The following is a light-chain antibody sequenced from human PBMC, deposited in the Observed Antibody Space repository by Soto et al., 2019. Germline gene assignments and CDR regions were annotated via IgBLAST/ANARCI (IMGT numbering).Light chain of an antibody. CDR1: SGDIGGYNY. CDR2: EVT. V-gene: IGLV2-14*01. Sequence: QAVVTQPASVSGSPGQSITISCTGTSGDIGGYNYVSWYQQHPGRAPKLLIYEVTNRPSGVSDRFYASKSGNTASLTISRLQAEDEADYYCSSFTSSTTLVFGGGTKLTVL. J-gene: IGLJ3*02. CDR3: SSFTSSTTLV.